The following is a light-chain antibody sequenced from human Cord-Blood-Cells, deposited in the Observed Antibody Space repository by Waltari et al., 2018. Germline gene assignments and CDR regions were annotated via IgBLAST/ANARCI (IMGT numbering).Light chain of an antibody. CDR1: QSISSY. V-gene: IGKV1-39*01. J-gene: IGKJ5*01. CDR2: AAS. CDR3: QQSYS. Sequence: DIQMTQSPSSLSASVGDRVTITCRASQSISSYLNWYQQKPGKAPKLLIYAASSWQSGVPSRFSGSGSGTDFTLTISSLQPEDFATYYCQQSYSFGQGTRLEIK.